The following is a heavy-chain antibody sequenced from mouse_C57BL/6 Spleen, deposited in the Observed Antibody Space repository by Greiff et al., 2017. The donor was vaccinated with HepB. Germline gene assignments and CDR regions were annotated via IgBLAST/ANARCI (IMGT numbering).Heavy chain of an antibody. CDR3: ASTYGSKGNFDY. Sequence: EVQGVESGAELVKPGASVKLSCTASGFNIKDYYMHWVKQRTEQGLEWIGRIDPEDGETKYAPKFQGKATITADTSSNTAYLQLSSLTSEDTAVYYCASTYGSKGNFDYWGQGTTLTVSS. J-gene: IGHJ2*01. CDR2: IDPEDGET. V-gene: IGHV14-2*01. D-gene: IGHD1-1*01. CDR1: GFNIKDYY.